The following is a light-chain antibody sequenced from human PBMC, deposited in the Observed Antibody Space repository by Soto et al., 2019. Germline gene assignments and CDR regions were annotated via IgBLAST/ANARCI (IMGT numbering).Light chain of an antibody. CDR1: QSITNNY. CDR2: GAS. CDR3: QQYGYLVT. Sequence: EIVLTQSPGTLSLSPGERATLSCRASQSITNNYLAWYQQKPGRAHRLLIYGASSRATGIPDRLSGSGSGTDFTLTIIRLEPDDFAMYYCQQYGYLVTFGGGTKVEIK. V-gene: IGKV3-20*01. J-gene: IGKJ4*01.